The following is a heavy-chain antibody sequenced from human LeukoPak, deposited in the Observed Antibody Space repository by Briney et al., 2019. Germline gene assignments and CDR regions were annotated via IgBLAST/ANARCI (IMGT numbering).Heavy chain of an antibody. V-gene: IGHV3-23*01. CDR3: AKSATVTYYYAMDV. Sequence: PGRSLRLSCAASGFTFSGYAMSWVRQAPGKGLEWVSAISGSGGSTNYADSVKGRFTISRDNSKNTLSLQMNSLGAEDTAVYYCAKSATVTYYYAMDVWGQGTTVTASS. CDR2: ISGSGGST. J-gene: IGHJ6*02. D-gene: IGHD4-11*01. CDR1: GFTFSGYA.